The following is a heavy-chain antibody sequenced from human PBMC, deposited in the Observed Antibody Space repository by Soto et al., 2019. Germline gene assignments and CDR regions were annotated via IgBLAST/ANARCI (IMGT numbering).Heavy chain of an antibody. J-gene: IGHJ4*02. V-gene: IGHV1-46*01. CDR2: INPTGDTT. Sequence: ASVKVSCKASGFTLTTYHMHWVRQAPGQGLEWIGIINPTGDTTNYAQRYQGRVTITRDTSTNTLLMELSRLRYEDTALYSCARPLIGSHTLAFDYWGQGTLVTVSS. CDR3: ARPLIGSHTLAFDY. D-gene: IGHD3-10*01. CDR1: GFTLTTYH.